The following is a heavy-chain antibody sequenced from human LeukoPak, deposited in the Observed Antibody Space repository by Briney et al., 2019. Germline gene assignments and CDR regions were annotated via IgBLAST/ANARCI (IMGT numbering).Heavy chain of an antibody. D-gene: IGHD3-3*01. V-gene: IGHV1-2*02. J-gene: IGHJ4*02. Sequence: ASVTVSCKASGYTFTGYYMHWVRQAPGQGLEWMGWINPNSGGTNYAQKFQGRVTMTRDTSISTAYMELSRLRSDDTAVYYCARDLVTIFGVVTPYFDYWGQGTLVTVSS. CDR1: GYTFTGYY. CDR2: INPNSGGT. CDR3: ARDLVTIFGVVTPYFDY.